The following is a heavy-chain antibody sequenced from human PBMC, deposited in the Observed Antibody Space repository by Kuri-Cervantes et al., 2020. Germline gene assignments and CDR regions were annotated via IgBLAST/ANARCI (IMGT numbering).Heavy chain of an antibody. V-gene: IGHV3-53*01. CDR3: ARSLGSGSSPNYYYGMDV. CDR2: IYSGGST. Sequence: GGSLRLSCAASGFTFSSYGMHWVRQAPGEGLEWVSVIYSGGSTYYADSVKGRFTISRDNSKNTLYLQMNSLRAEDTAVYYCARSLGSGSSPNYYYGMDVWGQGTTVTSP. D-gene: IGHD3-10*01. CDR1: GFTFSSYG. J-gene: IGHJ6*02.